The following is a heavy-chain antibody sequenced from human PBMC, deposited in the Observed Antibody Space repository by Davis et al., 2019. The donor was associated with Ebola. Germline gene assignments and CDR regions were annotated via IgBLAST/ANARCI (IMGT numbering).Heavy chain of an antibody. CDR3: ARAPHQDTMIVVSYYYGMDV. CDR1: GFTFSDYY. Sequence: LSLTCAASGFTFSDYYMSWIRQAPGKGLEWVSYISSSSSTIYYADSVKGRFTISRDNAKNSLYLQMNSLRDEDTAVYYCARAPHQDTMIVVSYYYGMDVWGKGTTVTVSS. V-gene: IGHV3-11*04. CDR2: ISSSSSTI. D-gene: IGHD3-22*01. J-gene: IGHJ6*04.